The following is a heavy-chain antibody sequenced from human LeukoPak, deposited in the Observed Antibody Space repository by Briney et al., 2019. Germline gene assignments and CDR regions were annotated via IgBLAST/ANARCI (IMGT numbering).Heavy chain of an antibody. V-gene: IGHV3-53*01. Sequence: GGSLRLSCAASGFTVSSNYMSWVRQAPGKGLEWVSVIYSGGSTYYADSVKGRFTISRDNSKNTLYLQMNGLRAEDTAVYYCAGKTYYYDSSGSHPVDYWGQGTLVTVSS. D-gene: IGHD3-22*01. J-gene: IGHJ4*02. CDR2: IYSGGST. CDR3: AGKTYYYDSSGSHPVDY. CDR1: GFTVSSNY.